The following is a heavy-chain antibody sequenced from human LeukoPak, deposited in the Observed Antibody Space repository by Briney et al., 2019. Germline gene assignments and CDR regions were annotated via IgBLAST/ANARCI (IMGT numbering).Heavy chain of an antibody. D-gene: IGHD4-23*01. CDR3: AKSRNSYREDFDH. Sequence: GESLMISCKGSGYSFTSYWIGWVRQMPGKGLEWMGIIYPGDSDTRYSPSFQGQVTISADKSISTAYLQWSSLKASDTAMYYRAKSRNSYREDFDHWGQGTLVTVSS. CDR1: GYSFTSYW. V-gene: IGHV5-51*01. CDR2: IYPGDSDT. J-gene: IGHJ4*02.